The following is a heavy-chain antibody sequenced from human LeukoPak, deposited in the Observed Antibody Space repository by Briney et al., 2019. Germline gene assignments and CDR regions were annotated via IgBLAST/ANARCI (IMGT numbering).Heavy chain of an antibody. CDR3: AHDPDTYYYDSSGSPDDY. D-gene: IGHD3-22*01. Sequence: GGSLRLSCAASGFTFSSYGMHWVRQAPGKGLEWVAFIRYDGSNKYYADSVKGRFTISRDNSKNTLYLQMNSLRAEDTDVYYCAHDPDTYYYDSSGSPDDYWGQGTLVTVSS. CDR2: IRYDGSNK. J-gene: IGHJ4*02. V-gene: IGHV3-30*02. CDR1: GFTFSSYG.